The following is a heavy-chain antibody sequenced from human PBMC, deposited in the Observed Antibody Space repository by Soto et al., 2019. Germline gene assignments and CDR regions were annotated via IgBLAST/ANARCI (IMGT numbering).Heavy chain of an antibody. CDR2: ISAYNGNT. V-gene: IGHV1-18*01. CDR1: GYAFTSNC. D-gene: IGHD4-17*01. J-gene: IGHJ4*02. Sequence: LSWKACGYAFTSNCRWSARHSPEQGLEWMGWISAYNGNTNYAQKLQGRVTMTTDTSTSTAYMELRSLRSDDTAVYYCARVVPCTEYGDYYFEYWRQRTLVPVSS. CDR3: ARVVPCTEYGDYYFEY.